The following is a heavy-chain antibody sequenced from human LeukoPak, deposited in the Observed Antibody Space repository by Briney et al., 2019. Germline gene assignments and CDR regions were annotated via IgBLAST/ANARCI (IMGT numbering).Heavy chain of an antibody. CDR3: ARGPRDLHYYAQLFFDY. CDR1: GFTFSSYA. V-gene: IGHV3-23*01. Sequence: PGGTLRLSCAASGFTFSSYAMSWVRQAPGKGLEWVSAISGSGGSTYYADSVKGRFTISRDNSKNTLYLQMNSLRAEDTAVYYCARGPRDLHYYAQLFFDYWGQGTLVTVSS. D-gene: IGHD3-10*01. J-gene: IGHJ4*02. CDR2: ISGSGGST.